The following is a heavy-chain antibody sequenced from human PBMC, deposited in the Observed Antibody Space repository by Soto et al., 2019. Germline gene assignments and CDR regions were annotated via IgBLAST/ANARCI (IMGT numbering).Heavy chain of an antibody. CDR3: LESRDLFRAFDY. V-gene: IGHV4-59*01. J-gene: IGHJ4*02. D-gene: IGHD3-9*01. Sequence: SETLSLTCTVSGGSISSYYWSWVRQPPGKGLEGIGYMYYSGSTNYNPSLKSRVTMSVDTSKKWFSLKLTSVTAAETAIYYCLESRDLFRAFDYWGQGALVTVSS. CDR1: GGSISSYY. CDR2: MYYSGST.